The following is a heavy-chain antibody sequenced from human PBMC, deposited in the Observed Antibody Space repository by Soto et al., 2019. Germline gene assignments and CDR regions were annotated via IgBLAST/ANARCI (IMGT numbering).Heavy chain of an antibody. J-gene: IGHJ3*02. CDR1: GYTFTSYG. CDR3: ARDRGYDSSGYYGAFDI. V-gene: IGHV1-18*01. D-gene: IGHD3-22*01. CDR2: ISAYNGNT. Sequence: ASVKVSCKASGYTFTSYGISWLRESPGQGLEWMGWISAYNGNTNYAQKLQGRVTMTTDTSTSTAYMELRSLRSDDTAVYYCARDRGYDSSGYYGAFDIWGQGTMVTVS.